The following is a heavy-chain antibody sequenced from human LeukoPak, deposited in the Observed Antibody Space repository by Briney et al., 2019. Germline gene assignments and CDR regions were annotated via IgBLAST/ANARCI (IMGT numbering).Heavy chain of an antibody. J-gene: IGHJ4*02. CDR1: GFTFSSYS. CDR3: AKDRPLVPRFLDY. D-gene: IGHD3-10*01. V-gene: IGHV3-23*01. Sequence: PGGSLRLSCAASGFTFSSYSMNWVRQAPGKGLEWVSAISGSGGSTYYADSVKGRFTISRDNSKNTLYLQMNSLRAEDTAVYYCAKDRPLVPRFLDYWGQGTLVTVSS. CDR2: ISGSGGST.